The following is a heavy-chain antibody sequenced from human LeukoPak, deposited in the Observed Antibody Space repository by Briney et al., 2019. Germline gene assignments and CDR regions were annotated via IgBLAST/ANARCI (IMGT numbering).Heavy chain of an antibody. Sequence: QPGGSLRPSCAASGFTFSSYAMSWVRQSPGKGLEWVSGLSGGGGSTYYAYYTDSVKGRFTISRDNSKNTLYLEMNSLRAEDTAVYYCAKFYDILTSYFDYWGQGTLVTVSS. D-gene: IGHD3-9*01. V-gene: IGHV3-23*01. CDR2: LSGGGGST. J-gene: IGHJ4*02. CDR3: AKFYDILTSYFDY. CDR1: GFTFSSYA.